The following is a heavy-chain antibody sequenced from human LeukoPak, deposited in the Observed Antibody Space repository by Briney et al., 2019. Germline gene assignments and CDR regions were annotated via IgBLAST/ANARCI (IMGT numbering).Heavy chain of an antibody. CDR1: GFTFSSYS. D-gene: IGHD4-17*01. V-gene: IGHV3-21*01. CDR3: ASSLTTVTTGGPGNPDY. Sequence: GGSLRLSCAASGFTFSSYSMNWVRQAPGKGVEWVSSISSSSSYIYYADSVKGRLTISRDNAKNSLYLQMNSLRAEDTAVYYCASSLTTVTTGGPGNPDYWGQGTLVTVSS. CDR2: ISSSSSYI. J-gene: IGHJ4*02.